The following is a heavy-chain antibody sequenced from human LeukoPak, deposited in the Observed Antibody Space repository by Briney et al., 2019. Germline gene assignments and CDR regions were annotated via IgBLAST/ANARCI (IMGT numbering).Heavy chain of an antibody. J-gene: IGHJ4*02. V-gene: IGHV3-23*01. CDR1: GFTFSSYA. CDR2: ISGSGGST. CDR3: AKDTYYDFWSGYSGY. D-gene: IGHD3-3*01. Sequence: PGGYLRLSCAASGFTFSSYAMSWVRQAPGQGLEWVSAISGSGGSTYYADSVKGRFTIYRDNSKNTLYLQMNSLRAEDTAVYYCAKDTYYDFWSGYSGYWGQGTLVTVSS.